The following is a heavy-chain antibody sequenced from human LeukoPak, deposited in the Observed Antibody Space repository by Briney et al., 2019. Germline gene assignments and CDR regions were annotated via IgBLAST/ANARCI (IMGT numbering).Heavy chain of an antibody. Sequence: SETLSLTCTVSGGSISSGGYYWSWIRQHPGKGLEWIGYIYYSGSTNYNPSLKSRVTISVDKSKNQFSLKLSSVTVADTAVYYCARGTGTTNPLFDYWGQGTLVTVSS. CDR2: IYYSGST. V-gene: IGHV4-61*08. CDR3: ARGTGTTNPLFDY. D-gene: IGHD1-7*01. CDR1: GGSISSGGYY. J-gene: IGHJ4*02.